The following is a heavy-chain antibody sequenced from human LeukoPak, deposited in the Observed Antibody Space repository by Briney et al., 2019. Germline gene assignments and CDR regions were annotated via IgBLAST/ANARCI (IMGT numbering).Heavy chain of an antibody. J-gene: IGHJ4*02. Sequence: GGSLRLSCAASGFTFNNYAMSWVRQPPGKGLELVSVITDGGSSTYYPDSVRGRFTISRDNSKNKLYLQMNSLRAEDTAVYHCAKGTARYCSGGRCYPLDYWGQGTLVTVSS. CDR1: GFTFNNYA. CDR2: ITDGGSST. V-gene: IGHV3-23*01. D-gene: IGHD2-15*01. CDR3: AKGTARYCSGGRCYPLDY.